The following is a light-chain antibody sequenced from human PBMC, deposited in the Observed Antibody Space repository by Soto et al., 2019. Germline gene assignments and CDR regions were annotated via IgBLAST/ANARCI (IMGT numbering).Light chain of an antibody. CDR1: SSNIGNDY. CDR2: DNN. Sequence: QSVLTQPPSVSAAPGQTVTISCSGSSSNIGNDYVSWYQQFPGTAPKLLVYDNNKRPSGIPDRFSASRSGTSATLGITGLQNGDEAAYYCGAWDRSLSAYVFGTATKVTVL. V-gene: IGLV1-51*01. CDR3: GAWDRSLSAYV. J-gene: IGLJ1*01.